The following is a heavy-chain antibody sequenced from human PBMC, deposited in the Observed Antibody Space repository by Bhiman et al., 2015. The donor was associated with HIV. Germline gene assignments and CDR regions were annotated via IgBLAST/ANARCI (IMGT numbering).Heavy chain of an antibody. CDR1: GFLFNDYA. Sequence: EVQLVQSGGGLTQPGMSLRLSCTASGFLFNDYAVHWVRQVPGKGLEWVSGISWNSDSIDYADSVKGRFTISRDNAQNSLYLQMNSLRAEDTGVYNCARDQAREVNGMDVWGQGTTVTGLL. D-gene: IGHD3-10*01. J-gene: IGHJ6*02. V-gene: IGHV3-9*01. CDR2: ISWNSDSI. CDR3: ARDQAREVNGMDV.